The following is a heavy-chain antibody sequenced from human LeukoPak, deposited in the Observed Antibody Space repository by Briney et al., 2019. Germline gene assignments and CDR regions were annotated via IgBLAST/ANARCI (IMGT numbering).Heavy chain of an antibody. D-gene: IGHD2-15*01. CDR1: GYTLTELS. CDR3: ARDGCSGGSCYAPLGYYYYGMDV. V-gene: IGHV1-24*01. Sequence: GASVKVSCKVSGYTLTELSMHWVRQAPGKGLEWMGGFDPEDGETIYAQKFQGRVTMTEDTSTDTVYMELSSLRSEDTAVYYCARDGCSGGSCYAPLGYYYYGMDVWGQGTTVTVSS. J-gene: IGHJ6*02. CDR2: FDPEDGET.